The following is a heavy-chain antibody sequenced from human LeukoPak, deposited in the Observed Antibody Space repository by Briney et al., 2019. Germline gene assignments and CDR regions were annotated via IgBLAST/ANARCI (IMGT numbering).Heavy chain of an antibody. Sequence: PSETLSLTCTVSAGSISSSVYYWGWVRQSPGKGLEWIASVYHSGSTYYNPSLQSRVTISIDTSNNQFSLNLSSVTAADTAVYYCAREPGHVWGGYRYGGYLDSWGRGTPVTVSS. CDR3: AREPGHVWGGYRYGGYLDS. D-gene: IGHD3-16*02. V-gene: IGHV4-39*07. J-gene: IGHJ4*02. CDR1: AGSISSSVYY. CDR2: VYHSGST.